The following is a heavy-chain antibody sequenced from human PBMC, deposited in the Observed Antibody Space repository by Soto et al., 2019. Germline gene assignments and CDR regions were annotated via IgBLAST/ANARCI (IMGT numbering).Heavy chain of an antibody. V-gene: IGHV1-3*01. CDR1: GYTFTSYA. D-gene: IGHD1-20*01. CDR2: VNAGNGNT. Sequence: QVQLVQSGAEVKKPGASVKVSCTASGYTFTSYAIHWVRQAPGQRLEWMGWVNAGNGNTKYSQKLQGRVTITRDTSESTAYMELSSLRSEDTAVYYCARDVGYNWNLIDYGGQGTLVTVSS. CDR3: ARDVGYNWNLIDY. J-gene: IGHJ4*02.